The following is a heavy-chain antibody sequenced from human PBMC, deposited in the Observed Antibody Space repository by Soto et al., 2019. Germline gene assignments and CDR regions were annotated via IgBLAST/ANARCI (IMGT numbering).Heavy chain of an antibody. CDR3: ARDLGSRDCSGGSCFTNWFDP. CDR1: GGSISSYY. Sequence: PSETLSLTCTVSGGSISSYYWSWIRQPPGKGLEWIGYIYYSGSTKYNPSLKSRVTISVDTSKNQFSLKLNSVTAADTAVYYCARDLGSRDCSGGSCFTNWFDPWGQGTLVTVSS. V-gene: IGHV4-59*01. CDR2: IYYSGST. J-gene: IGHJ5*02. D-gene: IGHD2-15*01.